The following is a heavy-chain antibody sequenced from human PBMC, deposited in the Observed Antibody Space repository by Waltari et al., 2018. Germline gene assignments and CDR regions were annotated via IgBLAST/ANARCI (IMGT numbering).Heavy chain of an antibody. V-gene: IGHV3-30*02. D-gene: IGHD6-13*01. CDR1: GFTLSRNG. J-gene: IGHJ4*02. Sequence: QVQLVESGGGVVQPGGSLRLSCAASGFTLSRNGMHWVRQAAGKGLEWMTFILSDGNTKYYAASVKGRFTISRDESKNTLYLQMNSLRAEDTAVYYCVKDLDSTWSFDSWGQGTLVIVSS. CDR2: ILSDGNTK. CDR3: VKDLDSTWSFDS.